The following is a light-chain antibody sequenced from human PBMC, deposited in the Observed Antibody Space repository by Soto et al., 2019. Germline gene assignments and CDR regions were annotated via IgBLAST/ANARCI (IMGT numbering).Light chain of an antibody. CDR1: SSNIGSNYD. CDR3: QSYDTTLSGVL. J-gene: IGLJ3*02. Sequence: QLVLTQPPSVSGAPGQRVTISCTGSSSNIGSNYDVHWYQHLPGTAPKLVIYDSRVRPSGVPDRFSGSKSGTSASLAITGLQAEDEADYYCQSYDTTLSGVLFGGGTKLTVL. V-gene: IGLV1-40*01. CDR2: DSR.